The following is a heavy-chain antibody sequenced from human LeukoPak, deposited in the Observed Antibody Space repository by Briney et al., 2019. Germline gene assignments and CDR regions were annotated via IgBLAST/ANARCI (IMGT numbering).Heavy chain of an antibody. CDR3: ARVGSASYGANPYYYYYMDV. CDR2: INHSGSA. Sequence: SGTLSLTCAVYVGSFSGYYWSWVRQPPGKGLEWIGEINHSGSANYNPSLRSRVTISVDTSKNQFSLKLSSVTAADTALYYCARVGSASYGANPYYYYYMDVWARGTTVTVSS. D-gene: IGHD5-18*01. CDR1: VGSFSGYY. J-gene: IGHJ6*03. V-gene: IGHV4-34*01.